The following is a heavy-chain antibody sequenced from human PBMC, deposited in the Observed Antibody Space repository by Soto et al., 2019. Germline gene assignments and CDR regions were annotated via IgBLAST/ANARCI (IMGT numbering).Heavy chain of an antibody. Sequence: EVQVLESGGGLVQPGGSLRLSCAASGFTFSRYGMNWVRQAPGKGLEWVSGVRSDGDTTYNADSVKGRFTVSRDNFRNTVDLQMNTLSVEDTAVYYCAKGKGVGATPDGANCWGQGTLVTVSP. CDR1: GFTFSRYG. CDR3: AKGKGVGATPDGANC. D-gene: IGHD1-26*01. J-gene: IGHJ4*02. CDR2: VRSDGDTT. V-gene: IGHV3-23*01.